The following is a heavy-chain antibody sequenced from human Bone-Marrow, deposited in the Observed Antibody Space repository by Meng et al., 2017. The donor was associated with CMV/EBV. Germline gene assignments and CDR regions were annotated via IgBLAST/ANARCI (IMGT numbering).Heavy chain of an antibody. J-gene: IGHJ4*02. V-gene: IGHV3-23*01. CDR1: AFTFRDFA. D-gene: IGHD1-26*01. CDR3: ARGGGSYSGDY. Sequence: GGSLRLSCAASAFTFRDFAMDWVRQAPGKGLEWVSSIGGTDGTTHYADSVKGRFTISRDNSKNILYLQMNSLRDDDTAVYYCARGGGSYSGDYWGQGILVTVSS. CDR2: IGGTDGTT.